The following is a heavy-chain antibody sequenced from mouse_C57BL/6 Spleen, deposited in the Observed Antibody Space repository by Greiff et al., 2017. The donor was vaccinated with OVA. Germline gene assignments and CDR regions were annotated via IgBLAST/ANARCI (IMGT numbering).Heavy chain of an antibody. Sequence: DVHLVESEGGLVQPGSSMKLSCTASGFTFSDYYMAWVRQVPEKGLEWVANINYDGSSTYYLDSLKSRFIISRDNAKNILYLQMSSLKSEDTATYYCARGTAQANYAMDYWGQGTSVTVSS. CDR3: ARGTAQANYAMDY. J-gene: IGHJ4*01. D-gene: IGHD3-2*02. CDR1: GFTFSDYY. V-gene: IGHV5-16*01. CDR2: INYDGSST.